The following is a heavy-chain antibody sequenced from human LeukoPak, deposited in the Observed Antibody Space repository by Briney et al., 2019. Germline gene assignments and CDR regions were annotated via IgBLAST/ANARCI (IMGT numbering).Heavy chain of an antibody. V-gene: IGHV4-34*01. J-gene: IGHJ4*02. Sequence: PSETLSLTCAVYGGSFSGYYWSWIRQPPGKGLEWIGEINHGGSTNYNPSLKSRVTISVDTSKNQFSLKLSSVTAADTAVYYCARGLLQIKDYYDSSGYYFDYWGQGTLVTVSS. D-gene: IGHD3-22*01. CDR2: INHGGST. CDR1: GGSFSGYY. CDR3: ARGLLQIKDYYDSSGYYFDY.